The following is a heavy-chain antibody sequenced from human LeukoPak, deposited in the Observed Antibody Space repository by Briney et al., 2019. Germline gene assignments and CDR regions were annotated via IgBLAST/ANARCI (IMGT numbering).Heavy chain of an antibody. Sequence: GGTLRLSCAASGFTFSSYGMSWVRQAPGKGLEWVAVVSFDGSNKFYADSVKGRFTISRDNSKNTMFLQMNNLRAEDTAVYYCAKEYCGGDCYSVWDYWGQGTLVTVSS. V-gene: IGHV3-30*18. D-gene: IGHD2-21*02. CDR3: AKEYCGGDCYSVWDY. J-gene: IGHJ4*02. CDR1: GFTFSSYG. CDR2: VSFDGSNK.